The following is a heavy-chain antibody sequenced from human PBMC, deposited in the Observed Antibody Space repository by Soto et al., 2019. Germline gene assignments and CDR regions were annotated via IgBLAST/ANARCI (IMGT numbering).Heavy chain of an antibody. V-gene: IGHV3-11*06. CDR2: VSATGSVT. J-gene: IGHJ3*01. CDR1: GFTFSDHY. Sequence: PGGSLRLSCAASGFTFSDHYMEWVRQAPGKGLEWVAHVSATGSVTHYADSVRGRFTISRDNAKKSLYLQMSSLRVEDTAVYYCARKVEGRWGQGTRVTVSS. CDR3: ARKVEGR.